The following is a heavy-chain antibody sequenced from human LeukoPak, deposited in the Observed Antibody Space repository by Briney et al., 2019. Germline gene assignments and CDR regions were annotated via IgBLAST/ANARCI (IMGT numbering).Heavy chain of an antibody. CDR3: ARGVGATGYYYYGMDV. CDR2: INWNGGST. CDR1: AFTFDDYS. D-gene: IGHD1-26*01. J-gene: IGHJ6*02. V-gene: IGHV3-20*04. Sequence: PGGSLRLSCAASAFTFDDYSMSWVRQAPGKGLESVSGINWNGGSTGYVDSVKGRFTISRDNAKNSLYLQMNSLRAEDTALYYCARGVGATGYYYYGMDVWGQGTTVTVSS.